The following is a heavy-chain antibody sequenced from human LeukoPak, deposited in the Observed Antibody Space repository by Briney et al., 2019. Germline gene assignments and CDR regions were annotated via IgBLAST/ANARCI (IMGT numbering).Heavy chain of an antibody. CDR2: ISAYNGNT. J-gene: IGHJ5*02. V-gene: IGHV1-18*01. CDR1: GYTFTSYG. CDR3: ARVPRDSRCSSSSLMCFDP. D-gene: IGHD6-6*01. Sequence: ASVKVSCKAPGYTFTSYGISWVRQAPGQGLEWMGWISAYNGNTNYAQKLQGRVTITTDTSTRTDYMEMRRLRSDDTAVSYCARVPRDSRCSSSSLMCFDPWGQGTLVTVSS.